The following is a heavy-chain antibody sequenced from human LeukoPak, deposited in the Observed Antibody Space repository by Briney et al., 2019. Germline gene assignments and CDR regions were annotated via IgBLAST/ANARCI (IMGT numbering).Heavy chain of an antibody. CDR3: ARGKGYCSSTSCSHDAFDI. CDR2: INHIGST. D-gene: IGHD2-2*01. V-gene: IGHV4-34*01. Sequence: SQTLSLTCAVDGGSFSVYYWSWVRQPPGKVLEWIGEINHIGSTNYNPSLKSRVTISGDASKNHFSRKVGCVTTAHTSVYYCARGKGYCSSTSCSHDAFDIWGQGTMVTVSS. CDR1: GGSFSVYY. J-gene: IGHJ3*02.